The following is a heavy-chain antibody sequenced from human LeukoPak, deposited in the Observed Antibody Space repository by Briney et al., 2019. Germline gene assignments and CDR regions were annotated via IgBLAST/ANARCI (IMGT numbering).Heavy chain of an antibody. CDR1: GYSFTSYG. V-gene: IGHV1-18*01. CDR2: ISAYNGNT. Sequence: GASVKVSCKASGYSFTSYGISWVRQAPGQGLEWMGWISAYNGNTNYAQKLQGRVTMTTDTSTSTAYMELRSLRSDDTAVYYCARDSPWDIVVVVAATSRASFDIWGQGIMVTVSS. CDR3: ARDSPWDIVVVVAATSRASFDI. J-gene: IGHJ3*02. D-gene: IGHD2-15*01.